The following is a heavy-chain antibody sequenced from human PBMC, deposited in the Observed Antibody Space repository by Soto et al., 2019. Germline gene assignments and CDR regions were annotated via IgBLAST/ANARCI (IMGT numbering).Heavy chain of an antibody. CDR2: ISGSGGST. J-gene: IGHJ3*02. Sequence: EVQLLESGGGLVQPGGSLRLSCAASGFTFSGYAMSWVRQAPGKGLEWVSAISGSGGSTYYADSVKGRFTISRDNSKNTLYLQMNSLRAEDTAVYYCADYGGKGGVHDAFDIWGQGTMVTVSS. V-gene: IGHV3-23*01. D-gene: IGHD3-16*01. CDR3: ADYGGKGGVHDAFDI. CDR1: GFTFSGYA.